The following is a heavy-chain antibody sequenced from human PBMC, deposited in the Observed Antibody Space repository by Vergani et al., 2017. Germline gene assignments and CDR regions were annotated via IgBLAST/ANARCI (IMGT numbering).Heavy chain of an antibody. CDR2: ISYAGTNK. J-gene: IGHJ4*02. CDR3: AKDLSYSTAWPHFDS. Sequence: QVQLVETGGGVVQPGGSLRLYCAASGFTFSNYGMHWVRQAPGKGLEWVAVISYAGTNKYYAGSVKGRFTISRDNSKNTLYLQMNSLRVEDTAMYFCAKDLSYSTAWPHFDSRGQGTLVTVSS. D-gene: IGHD4-11*01. CDR1: GFTFSNYG. V-gene: IGHV3-30*18.